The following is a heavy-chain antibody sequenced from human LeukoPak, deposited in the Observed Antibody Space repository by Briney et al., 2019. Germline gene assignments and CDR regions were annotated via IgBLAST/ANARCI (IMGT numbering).Heavy chain of an antibody. CDR2: ISSSSSTI. J-gene: IGHJ4*02. Sequence: GGSLRLSCAASGFTFSSYGMTWVRQAPGKGLEWVSYISSSSSTIYYADSVKGRFTISRDNAKNSLYLQMNSLRAEDTAVYYCARDLYRIVVVPHYFDYWGQGTLVTVSS. CDR3: ARDLYRIVVVPHYFDY. V-gene: IGHV3-48*04. D-gene: IGHD3-22*01. CDR1: GFTFSSYG.